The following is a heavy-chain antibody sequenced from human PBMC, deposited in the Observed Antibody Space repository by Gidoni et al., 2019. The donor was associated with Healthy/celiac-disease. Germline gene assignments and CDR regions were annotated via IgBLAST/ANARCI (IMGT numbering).Heavy chain of an antibody. Sequence: EVQLVESGGGLVQPGRSLRLSCAASGFTFDDYAMHWVRQAPGKGLGWVSGISWNSGSIGYADSVKGRFTISRDNAKNSLYLQMNSLRAEDTALYYCATSGVIVSPFDYWGQGTLVTVSS. CDR3: ATSGVIVSPFDY. CDR2: ISWNSGSI. J-gene: IGHJ4*02. V-gene: IGHV3-9*01. CDR1: GFTFDDYA. D-gene: IGHD3-16*02.